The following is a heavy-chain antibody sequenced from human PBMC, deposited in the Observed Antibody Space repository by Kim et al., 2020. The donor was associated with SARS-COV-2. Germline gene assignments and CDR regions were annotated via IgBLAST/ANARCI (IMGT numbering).Heavy chain of an antibody. D-gene: IGHD6-19*01. J-gene: IGHJ4*02. Sequence: SYADSWKCRFTISRDNAKNTLYLQMNSLRAEDTTVYYCARRQFSSGWYYFDYWGQGTLVTVSS. CDR3: ARRQFSSGWYYFDY. V-gene: IGHV3-74*01.